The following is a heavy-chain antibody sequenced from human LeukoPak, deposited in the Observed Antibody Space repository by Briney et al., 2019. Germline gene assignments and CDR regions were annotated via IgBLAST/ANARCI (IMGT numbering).Heavy chain of an antibody. CDR3: ARGPRRDILTGYFDY. V-gene: IGHV1-8*01. CDR2: MNPNSGNT. CDR1: GYTFTSYD. Sequence: ASVKVSCKASGYTFTSYDINWVRQATEQGLEWMGWMNPNSGNTGYAQKFQGRVTMTRNTSISTAYMELSSLRSEDTAVYYCARGPRRDILTGYFDYWGQGTLVTVSS. D-gene: IGHD3-9*01. J-gene: IGHJ4*02.